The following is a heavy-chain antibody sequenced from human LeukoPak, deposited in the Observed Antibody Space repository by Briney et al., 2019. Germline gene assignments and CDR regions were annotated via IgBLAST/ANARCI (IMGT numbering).Heavy chain of an antibody. CDR2: MDPNRGNT. J-gene: IGHJ4*02. Sequence: GASVKVSCKASGYIFTSFDINWVRQAPGQGLEWMGWMDPNRGNTGYAPKFQGRVTMTRDTSTSTVYMELSSLRSEDTAVYYCARDVGIGYDSSGYPHYWGQGTLVTVSS. CDR1: GYIFTSFD. D-gene: IGHD3-22*01. CDR3: ARDVGIGYDSSGYPHY. V-gene: IGHV1-8*02.